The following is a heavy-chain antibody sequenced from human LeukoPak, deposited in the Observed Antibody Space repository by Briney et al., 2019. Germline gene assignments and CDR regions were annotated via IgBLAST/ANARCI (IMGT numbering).Heavy chain of an antibody. V-gene: IGHV4-39*01. CDR2: IYYSGST. Sequence: SETLSLTCTVSGGPISSSSYYWGWIRQPPGKGLEWIGSIYYSGSTYYNPSLKSRVTISVDTSKNQFSLKLSSVTAADTAVYYCARGGVASISIFNYWGQGTLVTVSS. D-gene: IGHD5-12*01. CDR1: GGPISSSSYY. CDR3: ARGGVASISIFNY. J-gene: IGHJ4*02.